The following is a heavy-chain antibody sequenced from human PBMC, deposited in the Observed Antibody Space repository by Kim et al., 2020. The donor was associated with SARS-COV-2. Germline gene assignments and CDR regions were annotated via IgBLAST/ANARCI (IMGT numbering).Heavy chain of an antibody. CDR1: GFTFSSYA. J-gene: IGHJ4*01. CDR2: IWYDGSNK. CDR3: AKGGSRSSSWVDYFDY. Sequence: GGSLRLSCAASGFTFSSYAMHWVRQAPGKGLEWVAVIWYDGSNKYYADSVKGRFTISRDNSKNTLYLQMNSLRAEDTAVYYCAKGGSRSSSWVDYFDYWG. D-gene: IGHD6-13*01. V-gene: IGHV3-33*06.